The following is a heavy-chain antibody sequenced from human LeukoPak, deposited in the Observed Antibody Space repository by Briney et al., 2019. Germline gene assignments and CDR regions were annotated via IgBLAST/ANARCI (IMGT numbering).Heavy chain of an antibody. Sequence: GGSLRLSCAASGFTFSSYAMSWVRQAPGKGLEWVSAISGSGGSTYYADSVKGRFTISRDNSKNTLHLQMNSLRAEDTAVYYRAKDPRITGTFYYYYYMDVWGKGTTVTVSS. J-gene: IGHJ6*03. CDR2: ISGSGGST. V-gene: IGHV3-23*01. D-gene: IGHD1-7*01. CDR3: AKDPRITGTFYYYYYMDV. CDR1: GFTFSSYA.